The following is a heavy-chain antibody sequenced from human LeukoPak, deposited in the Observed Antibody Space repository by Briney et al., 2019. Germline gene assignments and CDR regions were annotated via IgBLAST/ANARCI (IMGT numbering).Heavy chain of an antibody. J-gene: IGHJ6*04. D-gene: IGHD3-10*02. Sequence: GGSLRLSCAASGFTFSSYSMNWVRQAPGKGLEWVSYISSSGSTIYYADSVRGRFTISRDNAKNSLYLQMNSLRAEDTAVYYCAELGITMIGGVWGKGTTVTISS. V-gene: IGHV3-48*04. CDR3: AELGITMIGGV. CDR2: ISSSGSTI. CDR1: GFTFSSYS.